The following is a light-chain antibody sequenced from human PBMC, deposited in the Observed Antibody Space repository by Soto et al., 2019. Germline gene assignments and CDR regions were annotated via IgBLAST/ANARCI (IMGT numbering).Light chain of an antibody. J-gene: IGKJ4*01. CDR2: DGS. Sequence: DIQMTQSPSSLSASVGDRDTITCQASQDINHYLNWYQQRPGKAPKSLIYDGSNLETGVPSRFSGSGAGTMFSLTIDNLQPEDVATYYCQQYDNFPVSFGGGTKLEIK. CDR3: QQYDNFPVS. CDR1: QDINHY. V-gene: IGKV1-33*01.